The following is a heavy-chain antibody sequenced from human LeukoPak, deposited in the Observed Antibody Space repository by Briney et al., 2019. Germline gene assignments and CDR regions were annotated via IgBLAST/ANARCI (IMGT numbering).Heavy chain of an antibody. D-gene: IGHD3-10*01. Sequence: GESLKISCKGSGYRFTSYWIGWVRQMPGKGLEWMGIIYPADSDARYSPSFQGQVTISADKSISTAYLQWSSLKASDTAMYYCARIPAVPTYYYGSGSPYFDYWGQGTLVTVSS. CDR3: ARIPAVPTYYYGSGSPYFDY. CDR2: IYPADSDA. V-gene: IGHV5-51*01. CDR1: GYRFTSYW. J-gene: IGHJ4*02.